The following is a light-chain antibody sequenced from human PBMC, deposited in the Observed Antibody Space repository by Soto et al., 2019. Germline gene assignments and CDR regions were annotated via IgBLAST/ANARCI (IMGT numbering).Light chain of an antibody. J-gene: IGLJ2*01. Sequence: QSVLTQPPSVSGAPGQRVTISCTGSSSNIGAGYAVHWYQLLPGTAPKLLIYRDINRPSGVPDRFSDSKSGTSASLAIAGLQADDEADYYCQSYDTSLSGVVFGGGTKLTVL. CDR1: SSNIGAGYA. V-gene: IGLV1-40*01. CDR2: RDI. CDR3: QSYDTSLSGVV.